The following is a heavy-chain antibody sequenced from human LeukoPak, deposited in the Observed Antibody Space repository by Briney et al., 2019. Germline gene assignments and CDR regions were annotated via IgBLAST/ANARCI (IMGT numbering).Heavy chain of an antibody. CDR3: ARLDYDILTGYYYGMDV. V-gene: IGHV3-30-3*01. CDR2: ISYDGSNK. Sequence: GGSLRLSCAASGFTFSSYAMHWVRQAPGKGLEWVAVISYDGSNKYYADSVKGRFTISRDNSKNTLYLQMNSLRAGDTAVYYCARLDYDILTGYYYGMDVWGQGTTVTVSS. CDR1: GFTFSSYA. J-gene: IGHJ6*02. D-gene: IGHD3-9*01.